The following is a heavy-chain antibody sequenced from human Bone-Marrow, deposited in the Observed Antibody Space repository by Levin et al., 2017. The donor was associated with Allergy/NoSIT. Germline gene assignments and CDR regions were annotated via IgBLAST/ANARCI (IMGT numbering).Heavy chain of an antibody. J-gene: IGHJ4*02. CDR1: GFSLDTSGLR. Sequence: ASGPTLVKPTQTLTLTCTFSGFSLDTSGLRVNWIRQAPGKAPEWLAHIAWDDDKFYNSSLKPRLTISKDTSKNQVVLTMTNMDPVDTATYYCARGRYCGGDCHSPFDHWGQGTLVTVSS. CDR3: ARGRYCGGDCHSPFDH. CDR2: IAWDDDK. V-gene: IGHV2-70*04. D-gene: IGHD2-21*02.